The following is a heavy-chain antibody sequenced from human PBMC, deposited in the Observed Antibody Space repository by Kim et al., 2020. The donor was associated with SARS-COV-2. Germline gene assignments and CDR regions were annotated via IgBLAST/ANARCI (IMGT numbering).Heavy chain of an antibody. CDR3: AREMAFTAGWYTVDD. V-gene: IGHV3-23*01. J-gene: IGHJ4*02. Sequence: ADSRRGHFTVSRDNSKNTLFLQMNSLRVDDTALYYCAREMAFTAGWYTVDDWGQGTLVTVSS. D-gene: IGHD6-19*01.